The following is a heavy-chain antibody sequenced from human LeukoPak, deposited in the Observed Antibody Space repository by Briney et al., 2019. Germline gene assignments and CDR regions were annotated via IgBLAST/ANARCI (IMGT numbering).Heavy chain of an antibody. J-gene: IGHJ4*02. CDR1: GGSISSSSYY. Sequence: SETLSLTCTVSGGSISSSSYYWGWIRQPPGKGLEWIGSIYYSGSTYYNPSLKSRVTISVDTSKNQFSLKLSSVTAADTAVYYCARGDHSSGWSINFDYWGQGTLVTVSS. D-gene: IGHD6-19*01. CDR3: ARGDHSSGWSINFDY. V-gene: IGHV4-39*01. CDR2: IYYSGST.